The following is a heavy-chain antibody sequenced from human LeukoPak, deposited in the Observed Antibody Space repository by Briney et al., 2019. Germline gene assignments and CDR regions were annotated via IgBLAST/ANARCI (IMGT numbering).Heavy chain of an antibody. J-gene: IGHJ3*02. CDR2: IYTSGST. Sequence: PSETLSLTCTVSGGSISSGSYYWSWIRQPAGKGLEWIGRIYTSGSTNYNPSLKSRVTISVDTSKNQFSLKLSSVTAADTAVYYCARYGAVAGIRPSAGAFDIWGQGTMVTVSS. D-gene: IGHD6-19*01. CDR1: GGSISSGSYY. CDR3: ARYGAVAGIRPSAGAFDI. V-gene: IGHV4-61*02.